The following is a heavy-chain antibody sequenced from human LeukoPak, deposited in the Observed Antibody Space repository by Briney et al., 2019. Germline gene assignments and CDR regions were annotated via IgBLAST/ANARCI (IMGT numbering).Heavy chain of an antibody. Sequence: PSETLSLTCAVYGGSFSGYYWSWIRQPPGKGLEWIGEINHSGSTNYNPSLKSRVTISVDTSKNQFSLKLSSVTAADTAVYYCARGKLNCSSTSCPRRYFDLWGRGTLVTVSS. J-gene: IGHJ2*01. D-gene: IGHD2-2*01. CDR2: INHSGST. CDR1: GGSFSGYY. CDR3: ARGKLNCSSTSCPRRYFDL. V-gene: IGHV4-34*01.